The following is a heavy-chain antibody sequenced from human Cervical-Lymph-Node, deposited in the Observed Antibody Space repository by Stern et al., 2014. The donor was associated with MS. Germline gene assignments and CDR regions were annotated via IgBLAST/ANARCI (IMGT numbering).Heavy chain of an antibody. CDR2: IVSIFDKA. CDR1: GASFSTNA. D-gene: IGHD4-23*01. V-gene: IGHV1-69*01. J-gene: IGHJ4*02. CDR3: TREHHGGNFAS. Sequence: VQLVESGAEVKKPGSSVKVSCKVSGASFSTNAISWVRQAPGQGLEWMGAIVSIFDKANYAQRFRGRVTITADESTSTAYLDLSSPRSGDTAVYFCTREHHGGNFASWGQGTLVTVSS.